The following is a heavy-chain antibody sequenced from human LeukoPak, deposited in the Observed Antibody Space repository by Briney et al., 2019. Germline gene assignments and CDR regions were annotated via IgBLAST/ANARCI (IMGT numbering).Heavy chain of an antibody. V-gene: IGHV1-69*02. CDR1: GDTFSNYP. Sequence: SVKVSCKASGDTFSNYPINWVRQAPRQGLEWLGRIIPFLSLTNYAQNFQDRVTITADKSTSTAYMELSSLRSEDTAVYYCARSLNFASPMTFDYWGQGTLVTVSS. CDR2: IIPFLSLT. J-gene: IGHJ4*02. CDR3: ARSLNFASPMTFDY. D-gene: IGHD3-16*01.